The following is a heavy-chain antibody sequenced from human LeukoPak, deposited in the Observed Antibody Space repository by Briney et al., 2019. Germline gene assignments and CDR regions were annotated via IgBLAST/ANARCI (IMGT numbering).Heavy chain of an antibody. J-gene: IGHJ4*02. CDR1: GGSISRGDYY. V-gene: IGHV4-30-4*08. Sequence: SETLSLTCTVSGGSISRGDYYWSWIRQPPGKGLEWIGYIYYSGSTYYNPSLKSRVTISVDTSKNQFSLKLSSVTAADTAVYYCARDGGRYSSSSEGFDYWGQGTLVTVSS. D-gene: IGHD6-6*01. CDR3: ARDGGRYSSSSEGFDY. CDR2: IYYSGST.